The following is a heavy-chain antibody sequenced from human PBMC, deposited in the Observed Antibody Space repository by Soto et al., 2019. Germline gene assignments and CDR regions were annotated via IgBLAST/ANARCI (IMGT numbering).Heavy chain of an antibody. CDR1: GYTFTTYW. J-gene: IGHJ1*01. CDR2: IYPSNSET. Sequence: LGESLKISCKASGYTFTTYWIGWVRQMPGKGLEWMGIIYPSNSETRFSPSFQGQVSISADKSIFTAYLQWTSLKASDTAMYYCARQGYHYDSYSFGYWGQGTMVTVYS. CDR3: ARQGYHYDSYSFGY. V-gene: IGHV5-51*01. D-gene: IGHD3-22*01.